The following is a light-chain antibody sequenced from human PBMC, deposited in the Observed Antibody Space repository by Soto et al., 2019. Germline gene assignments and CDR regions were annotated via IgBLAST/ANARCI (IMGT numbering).Light chain of an antibody. Sequence: LSSPVGAAVCIASLASQGIRSYLAWYQQKPGKGPKLLMYASSSLQRGVPARLSGRGSGTACTIPISSLEPEDFAVYYCQMRSKRPQTFGGGTKVDIK. V-gene: IGKV1-9*01. CDR3: QMRSKRPQT. CDR1: QGIRSY. CDR2: ASS. J-gene: IGKJ4*02.